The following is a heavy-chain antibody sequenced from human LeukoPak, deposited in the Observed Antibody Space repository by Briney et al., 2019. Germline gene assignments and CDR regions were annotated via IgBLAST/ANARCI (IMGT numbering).Heavy chain of an antibody. Sequence: ASVKLSCKASGYTFTGYYMHWVRQAPGQGLEWMGWINPNSGGTNYAQKFQGRVTMTRDTSISTAYMELSRLRSDDTAVYYCATRGTTTMVRGVISYWGQGTLVTVSS. CDR2: INPNSGGT. J-gene: IGHJ4*02. V-gene: IGHV1-2*02. D-gene: IGHD3-10*01. CDR1: GYTFTGYY. CDR3: ATRGTTTMVRGVISY.